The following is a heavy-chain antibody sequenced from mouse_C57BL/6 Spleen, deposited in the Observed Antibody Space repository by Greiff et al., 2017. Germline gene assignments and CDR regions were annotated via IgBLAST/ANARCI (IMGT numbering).Heavy chain of an antibody. D-gene: IGHD2-4*01. CDR3: ARYDYDVLGY. Sequence: EVKLMESGGGLVQPGGSLSLSCAASGFTFTDYYMSWVRQPPGKALEWLGFIRNKANGYTTEYSASVKGRFTISRDNSQSILYLQMNALRAEDSATYYGARYDYDVLGYWGQGTTLTVSS. J-gene: IGHJ2*01. CDR2: IRNKANGYTT. CDR1: GFTFTDYY. V-gene: IGHV7-3*01.